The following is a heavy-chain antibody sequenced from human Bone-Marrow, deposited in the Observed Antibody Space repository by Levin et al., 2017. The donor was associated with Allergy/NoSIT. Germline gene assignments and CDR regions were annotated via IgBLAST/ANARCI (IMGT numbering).Heavy chain of an antibody. CDR3: ARLSAAAFDP. Sequence: SETLSLTCTVSGVSISTFYWSWIRQPPGEGLECIGYIDYSGSTNYNPSLKSRLTISIDTSKNQFSLKLSSVTAADTAVYYCARLSAAAFDPWGQGTLVTVSS. CDR2: IDYSGST. J-gene: IGHJ5*02. CDR1: GVSISTFY. D-gene: IGHD6-13*01. V-gene: IGHV4-59*08.